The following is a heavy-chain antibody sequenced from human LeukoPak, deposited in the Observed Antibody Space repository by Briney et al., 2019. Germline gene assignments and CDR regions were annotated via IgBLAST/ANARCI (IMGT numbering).Heavy chain of an antibody. J-gene: IGHJ1*01. CDR3: ARLASVPG. CDR1: GYTFTGYY. CDR2: IHPNSGGT. D-gene: IGHD6-19*01. V-gene: IGHV1-2*02. Sequence: ASVKVSCKASGYTFTGYYLHWVREAPGQGLEWMGWIHPNSGGTNYAQKFQGRVTMTRDTSISTAYMELSSLRSDDTAVYFCARLASVPGWGQGTLVTVSS.